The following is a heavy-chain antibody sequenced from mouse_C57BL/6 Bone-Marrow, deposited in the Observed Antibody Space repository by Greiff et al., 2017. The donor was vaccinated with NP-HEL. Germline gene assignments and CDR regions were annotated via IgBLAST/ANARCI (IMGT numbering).Heavy chain of an antibody. CDR3: ARRGYGSSPYWYFDV. J-gene: IGHJ1*03. CDR1: GYTFTSYW. CDR2: IDPSDSYT. Sequence: QVQLQQPGAELVRPGTSVKLSCKASGYTFTSYWMHWVKQRPGQGLEWIGVIDPSDSYTNYNQKFKGKATLTVDTSSITAYMQLSSLTSEDSAVYYCARRGYGSSPYWYFDVWGTGTTVTVSS. D-gene: IGHD1-1*01. V-gene: IGHV1-59*01.